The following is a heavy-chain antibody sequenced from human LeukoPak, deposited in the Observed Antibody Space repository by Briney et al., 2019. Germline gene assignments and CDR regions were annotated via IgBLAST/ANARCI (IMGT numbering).Heavy chain of an antibody. D-gene: IGHD3-9*01. CDR3: AKGRIDILTGYYTAYYYYMDV. J-gene: IGHJ6*03. CDR2: ISWNSGSI. Sequence: GRSLRLPCAASGFTFDDYAMHWVRQAPGKGLEWVSGISWNSGSIGYADSVKGRFTISRDNAKNSLYLQMNSLRAEDMALYYCAKGRIDILTGYYTAYYYYMDVWGKGTTVTISS. V-gene: IGHV3-9*03. CDR1: GFTFDDYA.